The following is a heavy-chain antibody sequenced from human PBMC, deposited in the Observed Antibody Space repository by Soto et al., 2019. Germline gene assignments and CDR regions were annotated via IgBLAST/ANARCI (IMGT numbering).Heavy chain of an antibody. Sequence: SETLSLTCTVSGGSISSSSYYWGWIRQPPGKGLEWIGSIYYSGSTYYNPSLKSRVTISVDTSKNQFSLKLSSVTAADTAVYYCARHRTPLLGYCSGGSCYSDFDPWGQGTLVTVSS. CDR1: GGSISSSSYY. CDR2: IYYSGST. J-gene: IGHJ5*02. V-gene: IGHV4-39*01. D-gene: IGHD2-15*01. CDR3: ARHRTPLLGYCSGGSCYSDFDP.